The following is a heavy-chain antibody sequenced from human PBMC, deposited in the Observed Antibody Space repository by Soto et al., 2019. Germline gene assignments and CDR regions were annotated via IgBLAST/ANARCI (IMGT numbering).Heavy chain of an antibody. CDR2: IGTAGDT. D-gene: IGHD3-22*01. CDR1: GFTFSSYD. V-gene: IGHV3-13*01. Sequence: GGSLRLSCAASGFTFSSYDMHWVRQATGKGLEWVSAIGTAGDTYYPGSVKGRFTISRENAKNSLYLQMNSLRAGDTAVYYCARKSNPGRYYYDRSVGDNGMDVWGQGTTVNVSS. J-gene: IGHJ6*02. CDR3: ARKSNPGRYYYDRSVGDNGMDV.